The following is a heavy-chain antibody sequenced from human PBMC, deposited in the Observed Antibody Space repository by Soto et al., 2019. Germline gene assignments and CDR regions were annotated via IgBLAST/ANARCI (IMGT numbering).Heavy chain of an antibody. D-gene: IGHD5-12*01. CDR2: ISAYNGNT. CDR1: GYTFTSYG. CDR3: ASSTEKVAKGAFDI. Sequence: ASVKVSCKASGYTFTSYGISWLRQAPGQGLEWMGWISAYNGNTNYAQKLQGRVTMTTDTSTSTAYMELRSLRSDDTAVYYCASSTEKVAKGAFDIWGQGTMVTVSS. V-gene: IGHV1-18*01. J-gene: IGHJ3*02.